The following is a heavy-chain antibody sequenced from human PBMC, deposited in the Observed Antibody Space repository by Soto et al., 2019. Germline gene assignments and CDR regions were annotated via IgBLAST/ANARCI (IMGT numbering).Heavy chain of an antibody. CDR2: VIPIFGPA. J-gene: IGHJ4*02. D-gene: IGHD3-10*01. CDR3: ARDRPGALGYYGSGSYSDFDY. CDR1: GGTFSSYA. V-gene: IGHV1-69*01. Sequence: QVQLVQSGAEVKKPGSSVKVSCKASGGTFSSYAISWVRQAPGQGLEWMGGVIPIFGPANYAQKFQGRVTITADESTGTADMELSSLRSEDTAVYYCARDRPGALGYYGSGSYSDFDYWGQGTLVTVSS.